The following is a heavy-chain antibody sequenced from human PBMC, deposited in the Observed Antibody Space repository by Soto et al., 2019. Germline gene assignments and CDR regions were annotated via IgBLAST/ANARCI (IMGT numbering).Heavy chain of an antibody. CDR1: GYTFTSYA. Sequence: GASVKVSCKASGYTFTSYAMHWVRQAPGQRLEWMGWINAGNGNTKYSQKFQGRVTITRDTSASTAYMELSSLRSEDTAVYYCARGALWEDYIWGSYRFDYWGQGTLVTVSS. CDR3: ARGALWEDYIWGSYRFDY. D-gene: IGHD3-16*02. CDR2: INAGNGNT. J-gene: IGHJ4*02. V-gene: IGHV1-3*01.